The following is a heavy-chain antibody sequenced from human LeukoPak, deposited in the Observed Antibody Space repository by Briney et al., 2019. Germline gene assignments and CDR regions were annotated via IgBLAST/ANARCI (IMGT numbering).Heavy chain of an antibody. CDR3: AREQQLVLAAFDI. V-gene: IGHV1-8*03. J-gene: IGHJ3*02. CDR2: MNPNSGNT. D-gene: IGHD6-13*01. CDR1: GYTFTSYD. Sequence: GASVKVSCKASGYTFTSYDINWVRQATGQGLEWMGWMNPNSGNTGYAQKFQGRVTITRDTSASTAYMELSSLRSEDTAVYYCAREQQLVLAAFDIWGQGTMVTVSS.